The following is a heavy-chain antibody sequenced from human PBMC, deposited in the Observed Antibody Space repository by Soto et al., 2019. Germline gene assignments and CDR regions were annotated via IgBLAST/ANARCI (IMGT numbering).Heavy chain of an antibody. CDR1: GFTFSSFG. CDR2: IWDDGSNK. V-gene: IGHV3-33*01. D-gene: IGHD3-22*01. CDR3: TRGRKSFLYYHDPEGGFDY. J-gene: IGHJ4*02. Sequence: GGSLRLSCAASGFTFSSFGMHWVRQAPGKGLEWVAVIWDDGSNKYYADSVKGRFTVSRDNLKNTLYLQMNSLRAEDTALYYCTRGRKSFLYYHDPEGGFDYWCQAILVTVS.